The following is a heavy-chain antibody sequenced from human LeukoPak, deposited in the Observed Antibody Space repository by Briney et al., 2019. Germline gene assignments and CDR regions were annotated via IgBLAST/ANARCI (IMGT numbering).Heavy chain of an antibody. D-gene: IGHD3-3*01. CDR2: IYYSGDT. Sequence: SETLSLTCTVSGGSISSYYWSWIRQPPGKELEWIGYIYYSGDTNYNPSLQSRVTISLDTFKNQFSLKLSSVTAADTAVYYCARRPGDFWSNYYHFDYWGQGILVTVSS. CDR1: GGSISSYY. V-gene: IGHV4-59*08. CDR3: ARRPGDFWSNYYHFDY. J-gene: IGHJ4*02.